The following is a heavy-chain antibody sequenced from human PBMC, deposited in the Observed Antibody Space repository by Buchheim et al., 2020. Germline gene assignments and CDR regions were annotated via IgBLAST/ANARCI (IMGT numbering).Heavy chain of an antibody. CDR3: TRPPHSGYSRCCGFND. CDR1: GFTFNSYE. J-gene: IGHJ4*02. CDR2: ISGSGNTI. V-gene: IGHV3-48*03. D-gene: IGHD6-25*01. Sequence: EVQLVESGGGLVQPGGSLRLSCAASGFTFNSYEINWVRQGPGKGLEWVSYISGSGNTIYYADSVKGRFTVSRDNAKSSVYLQMNSLRVDDTAVYYCTRPPHSGYSRCCGFNDWGQGTL.